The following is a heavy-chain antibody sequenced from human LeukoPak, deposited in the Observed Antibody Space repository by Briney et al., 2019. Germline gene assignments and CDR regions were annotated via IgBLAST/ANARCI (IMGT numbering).Heavy chain of an antibody. CDR2: IIPILGLA. J-gene: IGHJ2*01. D-gene: IGHD5-24*01. CDR3: ARARDGYNYDQSEWYFDL. V-gene: IGHV1-69*04. CDR1: GGTFSSYA. Sequence: ASVKVSCKASGGTFSSYAISWVRQAPGQGLEWMGRIIPILGLANYAQKFQGRVTITADKSTSTAYMELSSLRSEDTAVYYCARARDGYNYDQSEWYFDLWGRGTLVTVSS.